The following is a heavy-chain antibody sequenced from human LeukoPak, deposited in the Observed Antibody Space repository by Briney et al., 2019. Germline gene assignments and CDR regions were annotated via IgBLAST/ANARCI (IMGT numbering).Heavy chain of an antibody. D-gene: IGHD3-10*01. CDR3: AREWGSGSVDY. CDR2: IKQDGSEK. J-gene: IGHJ4*02. Sequence: GGSLRLSCAASGFTFSSYWMSGVGQAPGKGRGWVAKIKQDGSEKYYVDSVKGGFTISRDNPKTSLYLQMNSLRAEDTAVYYCAREWGSGSVDYWGQGTLLTLSS. V-gene: IGHV3-7*01. CDR1: GFTFSSYW.